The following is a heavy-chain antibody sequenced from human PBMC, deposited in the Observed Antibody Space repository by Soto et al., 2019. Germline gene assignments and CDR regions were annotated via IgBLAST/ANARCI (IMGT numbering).Heavy chain of an antibody. J-gene: IGHJ5*01. Sequence: TVALGCAVYRGCCGRYYWRWIRQPPRKGMEWIGEINHSGSTNYNPSLKSRVTISVDTSKNQFSLKLSSVTAADTAVYYCARKVLVPGARRARNSFDFSG. CDR2: INHSGST. D-gene: IGHD2-2*01. CDR1: RGCCGRYY. V-gene: IGHV4-34*01. CDR3: ARKVLVPGARRARNSFDF.